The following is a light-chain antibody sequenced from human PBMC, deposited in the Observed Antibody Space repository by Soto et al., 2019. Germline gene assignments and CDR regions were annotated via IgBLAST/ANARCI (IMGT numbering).Light chain of an antibody. CDR1: SSDIGDYNY. J-gene: IGLJ3*02. CDR2: EVG. V-gene: IGLV2-14*01. Sequence: QSALTQPASVSGSPGQSITISCTGTSSDIGDYNYVSWYQQHPGKAPKLIIFEVGDRPSGVSNRFSGSKSGYTASLTISGLQAGDEADYYCSSHTSTSTWVFGAGTKLTVL. CDR3: SSHTSTSTWV.